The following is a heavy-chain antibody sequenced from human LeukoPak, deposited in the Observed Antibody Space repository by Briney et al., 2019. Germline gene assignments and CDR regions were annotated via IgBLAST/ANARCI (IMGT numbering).Heavy chain of an antibody. CDR3: ARDRVDWLDSRFDY. CDR2: IYYSGST. CDR1: GGSISSGDYY. J-gene: IGHJ4*02. Sequence: SQTLSLTCTVSGGSISSGDYYWSWIRQPPGMGLEWIGYIYYSGSTYYNPSLKSRVTISVDTSKNQFSLKLSSVTAADTAVYYCARDRVDWLDSRFDYWGQGTLVTVSS. D-gene: IGHD3-9*01. V-gene: IGHV4-30-4*01.